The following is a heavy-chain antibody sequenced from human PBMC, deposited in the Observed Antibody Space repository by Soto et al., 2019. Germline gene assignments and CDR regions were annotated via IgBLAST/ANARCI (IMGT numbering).Heavy chain of an antibody. CDR1: GYTFTGYY. CDR3: AREYGDYGGIYYYGMDV. D-gene: IGHD4-17*01. J-gene: IGHJ6*02. Sequence: GASVKVSCKASGYTFTGYYMHWVRQAPGQGLEWMGWINPNSGGTNYAQKFQGRVTMTRDTSISTAYMELSRLRSDDTAVYYCAREYGDYGGIYYYGMDVWGQGTTVTVSS. CDR2: INPNSGGT. V-gene: IGHV1-2*02.